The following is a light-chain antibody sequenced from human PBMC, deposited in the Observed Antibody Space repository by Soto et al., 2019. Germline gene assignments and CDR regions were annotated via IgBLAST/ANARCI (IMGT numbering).Light chain of an antibody. V-gene: IGKV3-20*01. J-gene: IGKJ4*01. CDR1: RSVGSD. Sequence: EIVLPQSPGTLSLSPGASTTLSGRASRSVGSDLAWYQQKPGQANRLLIYDASTRATGIPDRFSGSGSGTDFTLTISRLEPEDFAVYFCQQYARSPLAVGGGTKVDIK. CDR3: QQYARSPLA. CDR2: DAS.